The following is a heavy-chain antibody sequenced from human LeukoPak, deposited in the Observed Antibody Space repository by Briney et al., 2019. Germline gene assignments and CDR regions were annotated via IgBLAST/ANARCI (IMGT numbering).Heavy chain of an antibody. CDR1: GYTFTSYD. Sequence: ASVKASCKASGYTFTSYDINWVRQATGQGLEWMGWMNPNSGNTGYAQKFQGRVTMTRNTSISTAYMELSSLRSEDTAVYYCARGAYCSGGSCYEYYYYYMDVWGKGTTVTVSS. D-gene: IGHD2-15*01. J-gene: IGHJ6*03. CDR3: ARGAYCSGGSCYEYYYYYMDV. V-gene: IGHV1-8*01. CDR2: MNPNSGNT.